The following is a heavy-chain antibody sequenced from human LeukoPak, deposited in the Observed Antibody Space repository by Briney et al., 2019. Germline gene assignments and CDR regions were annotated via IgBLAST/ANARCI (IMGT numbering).Heavy chain of an antibody. CDR3: ARRGATISGVVTYHDNGLDV. J-gene: IGHJ6*02. CDR2: ISWNSGSI. V-gene: IGHV3-9*01. D-gene: IGHD3-3*01. Sequence: GRSLRLSCAASGFTFDDYAMHWVRQAPGKGLEWVSGISWNSGSIGYADSVKGRFTISRDNAKNSLYVHMTSLRVEDTGVYYCARRGATISGVVTYHDNGLDVWGQGTSVTVSS. CDR1: GFTFDDYA.